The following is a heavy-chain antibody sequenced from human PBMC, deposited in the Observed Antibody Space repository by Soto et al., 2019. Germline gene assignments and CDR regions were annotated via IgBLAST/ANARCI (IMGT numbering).Heavy chain of an antibody. D-gene: IGHD3-3*01. V-gene: IGHV2-5*02. Sequence: QITLNESGPTQVKPRQTLTLTCTLSGFSLTTSGVGVGWIRQSPGKAPEWLALIYWDDDKRYSPSLKSRLTITKDTSKNQVVLTMADLDPADTATYYCAHRVLRTVFGLVTTTAIYFDFWGQGTPVAVSS. CDR2: IYWDDDK. CDR1: GFSLTTSGVG. J-gene: IGHJ4*02. CDR3: AHRVLRTVFGLVTTTAIYFDF.